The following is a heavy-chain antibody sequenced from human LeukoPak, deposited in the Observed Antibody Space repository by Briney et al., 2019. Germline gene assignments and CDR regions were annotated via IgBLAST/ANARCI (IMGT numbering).Heavy chain of an antibody. CDR1: GGTFSCYA. CDR3: ARGATCSGGSCYPIL. CDR2: IIPIFGTA. V-gene: IGHV1-69*13. J-gene: IGHJ4*02. D-gene: IGHD2-15*01. Sequence: ASVKVSCKASGGTFSCYAISWVRQAPGQGLEWMGGIIPIFGTANYAQKFQGRVTITADESTSTAYMELSSLRSEDTAVYYCARGATCSGGSCYPILWGQGTLVTVSS.